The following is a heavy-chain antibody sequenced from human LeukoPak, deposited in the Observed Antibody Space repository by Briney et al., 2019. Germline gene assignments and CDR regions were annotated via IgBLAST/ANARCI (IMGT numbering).Heavy chain of an antibody. CDR2: IIPIFGTA. D-gene: IGHD3-22*01. J-gene: IGHJ5*02. Sequence: SVKVSCKASGGTFSSYAISWVRQAPGQGLEWMGGIIPIFGTANYAQKFQGRVTITTDESTSTAYMELSSLRSEDTAVYYCARARHYYDSSANNWFDPWGQGTLVTVSS. CDR1: GGTFSSYA. CDR3: ARARHYYDSSANNWFDP. V-gene: IGHV1-69*05.